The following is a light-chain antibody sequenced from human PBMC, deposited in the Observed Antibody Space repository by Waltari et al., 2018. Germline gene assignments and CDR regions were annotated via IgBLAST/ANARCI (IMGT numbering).Light chain of an antibody. CDR2: GAS. CDR3: QHYSSSTGFT. Sequence: EIVLTQSPGTLSLSPGERAALSCRTSQTICSNYLAGYQQKPGQAPRLLFYGASDRATDIPDRIRASGSGTDFTLSISRREPEGFAVDVCQHYSSSTGFTFGQGSKVEIK. CDR1: QTICSNY. J-gene: IGKJ2*01. V-gene: IGKV3-20*01.